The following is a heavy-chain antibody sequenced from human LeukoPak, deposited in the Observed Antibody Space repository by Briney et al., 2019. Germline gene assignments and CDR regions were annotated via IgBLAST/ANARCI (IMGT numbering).Heavy chain of an antibody. Sequence: GGSLRLSCAASGFTFSDYAMHWVRQAPGKGLEWVAVISKDGSDKYYPGSVRGRFTISRDNSKNTIYLQMDSLRAEDTAIYYCARDYWWNYNYWGQGTLVTVSS. CDR1: GFTFSDYA. V-gene: IGHV3-30-3*01. D-gene: IGHD1-7*01. J-gene: IGHJ4*02. CDR2: ISKDGSDK. CDR3: ARDYWWNYNY.